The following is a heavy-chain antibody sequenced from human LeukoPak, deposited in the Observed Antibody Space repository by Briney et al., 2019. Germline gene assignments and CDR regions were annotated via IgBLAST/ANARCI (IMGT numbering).Heavy chain of an antibody. CDR2: IRYDGSNK. J-gene: IGHJ4*02. Sequence: GGSLRLSCAASGFTFSSYGMHWVRQAPGKGLEWVAFIRYDGSNKYYSDSVRGRFTISRDNSKNTLYLQMNSLRADDTAVYYCAKGYDSSGSSPLDYWGQGTLVTVSS. V-gene: IGHV3-30*02. D-gene: IGHD3-22*01. CDR3: AKGYDSSGSSPLDY. CDR1: GFTFSSYG.